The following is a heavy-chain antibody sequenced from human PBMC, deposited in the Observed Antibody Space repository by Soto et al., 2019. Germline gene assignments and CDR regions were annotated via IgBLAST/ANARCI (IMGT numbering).Heavy chain of an antibody. CDR3: ARLQIYCSGGSCYYYGMDV. D-gene: IGHD2-15*01. CDR2: INHSGST. V-gene: IGHV4-34*01. Sequence: QVQLQQWGAGLLKPSETLSLTCAVYSGSFSGYYWSWIRQPPGKGLEWIGEINHSGSTNYNPSLKSRVTISVDTSKNQFSLKLSSVTAADTAVYYCARLQIYCSGGSCYYYGMDVWGQGTTVTVSS. J-gene: IGHJ6*02. CDR1: SGSFSGYY.